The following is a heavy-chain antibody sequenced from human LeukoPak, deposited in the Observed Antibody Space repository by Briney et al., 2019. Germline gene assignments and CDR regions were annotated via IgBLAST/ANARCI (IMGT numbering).Heavy chain of an antibody. CDR1: GGTFSSYA. D-gene: IGHD3-10*01. CDR2: IIPIFGTA. Sequence: SVKVSCKASGGTFSSYAISWVRQAPGQGLEWMGRIIPIFGTANYAQKFQGRVTITADESTSTAYMELSSLRSEDTAVYYCARDSGLLWFGEFVDYWGQGTLVTVSS. CDR3: ARDSGLLWFGEFVDY. V-gene: IGHV1-69*13. J-gene: IGHJ4*02.